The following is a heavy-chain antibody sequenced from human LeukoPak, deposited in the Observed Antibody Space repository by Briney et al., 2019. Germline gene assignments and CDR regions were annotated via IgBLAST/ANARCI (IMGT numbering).Heavy chain of an antibody. CDR2: IYYSGST. D-gene: IGHD3-10*01. CDR1: GASIENHY. Sequence: SETLSLTCTVSGASIENHYWSWIRQPPGKGLEWIGYIYYSGSTNYNPSLKSRVTISVDTSKNQFSLKLSSVTAADTAVYYCARAPRGATTYVDYWGQGTLVTVSS. CDR3: ARAPRGATTYVDY. J-gene: IGHJ4*02. V-gene: IGHV4-59*11.